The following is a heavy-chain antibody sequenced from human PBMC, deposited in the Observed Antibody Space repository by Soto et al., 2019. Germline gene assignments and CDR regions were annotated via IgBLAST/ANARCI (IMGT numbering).Heavy chain of an antibody. Sequence: QVQLVQSGAEVKKPGASVKVSCKASGYTFTSYAMHWVRQAPGQRLEWMGWINAGNGNTKYSQKFQGRVTITRDTSASTADRELSSLRSEDTSVYYYARQATVTPWYYYYGMDVWGQGTTVTVSS. V-gene: IGHV1-3*01. CDR3: ARQATVTPWYYYYGMDV. CDR1: GYTFTSYA. CDR2: INAGNGNT. J-gene: IGHJ6*02. D-gene: IGHD4-17*01.